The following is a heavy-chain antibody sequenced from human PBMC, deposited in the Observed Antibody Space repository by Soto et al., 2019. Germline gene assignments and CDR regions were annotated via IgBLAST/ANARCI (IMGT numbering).Heavy chain of an antibody. D-gene: IGHD2-2*01. CDR3: ARGARFVPAAPAHFDY. CDR1: GGSISSGGYY. J-gene: IGHJ4*02. CDR2: IYYSGST. Sequence: SETLSLTCTVSGGSISSGGYYWSWIRQHPGKGLEWIGYIYYSGSTYYNPSLKSRVTISVDTSKNQFSLKLSSVTAADTAVYYCARGARFVPAAPAHFDYWGQGTLVTVSS. V-gene: IGHV4-31*03.